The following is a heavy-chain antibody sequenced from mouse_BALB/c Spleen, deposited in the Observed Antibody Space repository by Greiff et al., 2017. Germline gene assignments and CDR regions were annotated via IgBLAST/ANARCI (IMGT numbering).Heavy chain of an antibody. J-gene: IGHJ3*01. V-gene: IGHV2-9*02. D-gene: IGHD4-1*01. CDR2: IWAGGST. CDR1: GFSLTSYG. Sequence: VKLMESGPGLVAPSQSLSITCTVSGFSLTSYGVHWVRPPPGKGLEWLGVIWAGGSTNYNSALMSRLSISKDNSKSQVFLKMNSLQTDDTAMYYCAREDWDGFAYWGQGTLVTVSA. CDR3: AREDWDGFAY.